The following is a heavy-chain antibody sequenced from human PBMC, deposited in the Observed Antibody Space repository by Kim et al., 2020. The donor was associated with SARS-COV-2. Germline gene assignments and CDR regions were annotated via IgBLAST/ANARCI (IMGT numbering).Heavy chain of an antibody. Sequence: SETLSLTCAVSGGSISSSNWWSWVRQPPGKGLEWIGEIYHSGSTNYNPSLKSRVTISVDKSKNQFSLKLSSVTAADTAVYYCARGGILTGLAPLRAFDIWGQGTMVTVSS. J-gene: IGHJ3*02. CDR2: IYHSGST. CDR1: GGSISSSNW. V-gene: IGHV4-4*02. CDR3: ARGGILTGLAPLRAFDI. D-gene: IGHD3-9*01.